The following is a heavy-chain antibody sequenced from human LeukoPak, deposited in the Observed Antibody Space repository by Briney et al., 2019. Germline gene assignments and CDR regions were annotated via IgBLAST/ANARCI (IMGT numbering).Heavy chain of an antibody. V-gene: IGHV3-7*01. Sequence: GGSLRLSCAASGFTFSVSWMSWVRQAPGKGLEWVASIKEDGSERYYVDPVKGRITISRDNAKTSLYLQMNSLRAEDTAVYFCARVGESYDLLSGYQNSYFDLWGRGTPVTVSS. CDR1: GFTFSVSW. CDR2: IKEDGSER. J-gene: IGHJ2*01. D-gene: IGHD3-3*01. CDR3: ARVGESYDLLSGYQNSYFDL.